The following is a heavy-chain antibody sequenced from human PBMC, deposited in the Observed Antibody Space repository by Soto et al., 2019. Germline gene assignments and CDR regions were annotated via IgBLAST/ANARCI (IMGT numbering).Heavy chain of an antibody. Sequence: SETLSLTCTVSGGSISSYYWSWIRQPPGKGLEWIGYIYYSGSTNYNPSLKSRVTISVDTSKNQFSLKLSSVTAADTAVYYCARPNKSGNPFPLDYWGQGTLVTVS. CDR2: IYYSGST. CDR3: ARPNKSGNPFPLDY. J-gene: IGHJ4*02. CDR1: GGSISSYY. V-gene: IGHV4-59*08. D-gene: IGHD2-15*01.